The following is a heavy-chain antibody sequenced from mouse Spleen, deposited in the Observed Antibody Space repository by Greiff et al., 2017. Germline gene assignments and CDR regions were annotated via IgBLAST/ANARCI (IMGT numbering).Heavy chain of an antibody. J-gene: IGHJ4*01. Sequence: VQLQQSGPGLVKPSQSLSLTCTVTGYSITSDYAWNWIRQCPGNKLEWMGYISYSGSTSYNPSLKSRISITRDTSKNQFFLQLNSVTTEDTATYYCARYPDYYGSSPLAMDYWGQGTSVTVSS. CDR3: ARYPDYYGSSPLAMDY. V-gene: IGHV3-2*02. CDR1: GYSITSDYA. D-gene: IGHD1-1*01. CDR2: ISYSGST.